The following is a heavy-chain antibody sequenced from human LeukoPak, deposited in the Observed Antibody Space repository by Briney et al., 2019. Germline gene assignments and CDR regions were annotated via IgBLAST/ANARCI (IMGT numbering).Heavy chain of an antibody. CDR3: ARGSHLDWYFDL. V-gene: IGHV4-59*01. Sequence: SETLSLTCTVSGGSISSYYWSWIRQTPGKGLEWIGYMYSSESTKYNPSLKSRVTISVDTSRNQFSLKVTSVTAADTAVYYCARGSHLDWYFDLWGRGTLVTVSS. CDR1: GGSISSYY. CDR2: MYSSEST. J-gene: IGHJ2*01.